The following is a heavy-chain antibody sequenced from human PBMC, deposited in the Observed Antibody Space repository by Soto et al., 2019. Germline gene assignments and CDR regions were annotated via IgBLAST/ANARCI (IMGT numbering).Heavy chain of an antibody. V-gene: IGHV1-3*01. Sequence: QVQLVQSGAEVKKPGASVKVSCKASGYTFTSYAMHWVRQAPGQRREWMGWSNAGNGITKYSQKFQGRVTITRDTSASTAYMELSSLRSEYTAVDDCARASSGCVTDYWGQGTLVTVSS. CDR3: ARASSGCVTDY. CDR2: SNAGNGIT. CDR1: GYTFTSYA. D-gene: IGHD6-19*01. J-gene: IGHJ4*02.